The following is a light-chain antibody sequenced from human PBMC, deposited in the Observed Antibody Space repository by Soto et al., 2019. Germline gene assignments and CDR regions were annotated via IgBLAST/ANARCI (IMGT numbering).Light chain of an antibody. V-gene: IGKV3-20*01. CDR1: QSVSQY. CDR3: QQYATSARLT. CDR2: GAS. J-gene: IGKJ3*01. Sequence: EIVLTQSPGTPSWSLGERATLSCRASQSVSQYLAWYQQKPGQAPRLLIYGASSRANGIPDRFSGSGSGTDFTLTINGLEPEDFAVYYCQQYATSARLTFGPGTNADI.